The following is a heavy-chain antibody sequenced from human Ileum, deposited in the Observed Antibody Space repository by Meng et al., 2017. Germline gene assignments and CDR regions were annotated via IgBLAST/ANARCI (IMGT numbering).Heavy chain of an antibody. V-gene: IGHV3-33*01. CDR1: GFSFTTWG. CDR2: IGHTGERT. J-gene: IGHJ4*02. Sequence: QVQLVESGGGVVQPGTSLRLPCAAPGFSFTTWGMYWVRQAPGKGLEWVGVIGHTGERTYYRDSLKGRFTISRDNSKNTLYLQMNNPRAEDTAVYYCVRDLGMGKYADYWGQGALVTVSS. D-gene: IGHD2-2*01. CDR3: VRDLGMGKYADY.